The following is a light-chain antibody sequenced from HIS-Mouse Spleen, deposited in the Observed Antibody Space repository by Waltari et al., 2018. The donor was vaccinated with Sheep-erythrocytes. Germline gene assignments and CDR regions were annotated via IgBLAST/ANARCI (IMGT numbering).Light chain of an antibody. CDR1: SSHVGSYHL. CDR2: EGS. CDR3: CSYAGSSTPWV. V-gene: IGLV2-23*01. Sequence: QSALTQPASVSGSPGQSITISSTGTSSHVGSYHLVSWYQQHPGKAPKLMIYEGSKRPSGVSNRFSGSKSGNTASLTISGLQAEDEADYYCCSYAGSSTPWVFGGGTKLTVL. J-gene: IGLJ3*02.